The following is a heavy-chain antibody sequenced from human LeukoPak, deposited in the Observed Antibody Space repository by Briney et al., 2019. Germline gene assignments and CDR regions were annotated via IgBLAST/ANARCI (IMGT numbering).Heavy chain of an antibody. J-gene: IGHJ4*02. CDR1: GFTFSSYS. CDR2: ISSSSSYI. Sequence: GGSLRLSCAASGFTFSSYSMNWVRQAPGKGLEWVSSISSSSSYIYYADSVKGRFTISRDNAKNSLYLQMNSLRAEDTAVYYCATGYCSSTSCYNWGQGTLVTVSS. D-gene: IGHD2-2*02. V-gene: IGHV3-21*01. CDR3: ATGYCSSTSCYN.